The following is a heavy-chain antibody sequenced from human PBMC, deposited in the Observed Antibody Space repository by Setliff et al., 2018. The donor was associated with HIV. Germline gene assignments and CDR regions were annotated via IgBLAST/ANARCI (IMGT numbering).Heavy chain of an antibody. D-gene: IGHD2-2*01. J-gene: IGHJ4*02. V-gene: IGHV1-69*13. Sequence: SVKVSCKASGGTFINSAFNWVRQAPGQGLEWMGSIIPIFGTGNYAQNFQGRVTITADGSTSTAYMELSSLRSEDTAMYYCAAAVSFCDSTSCSHYFDYWGPGTLVTVSS. CDR2: IIPIFGTG. CDR1: GGTFINSA. CDR3: AAAVSFCDSTSCSHYFDY.